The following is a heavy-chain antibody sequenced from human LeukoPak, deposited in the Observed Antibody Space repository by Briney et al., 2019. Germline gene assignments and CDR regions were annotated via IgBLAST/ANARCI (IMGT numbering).Heavy chain of an antibody. V-gene: IGHV3-48*01. Sequence: GGSLRLSCAASGFTFSSYSMNWVRQAPGKGLEWVSYISSSSSTIYYTDSVKGRFTISRDNAKNSLYLQMNSLRAEDTAVYYCARDRGELLDYWGQGTLVTVSS. CDR2: ISSSSSTI. D-gene: IGHD1-7*01. CDR3: ARDRGELLDY. J-gene: IGHJ4*02. CDR1: GFTFSSYS.